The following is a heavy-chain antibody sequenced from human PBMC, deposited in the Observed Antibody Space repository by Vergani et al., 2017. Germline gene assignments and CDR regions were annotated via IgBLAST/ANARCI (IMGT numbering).Heavy chain of an antibody. V-gene: IGHV3-30*02. Sequence: QVQLVESAGGVVQPGGSLRLSCAASGCTFSNFGMHWIRQAPGKGLEWLAYIGKDGINTRYRDAVKGRFTVSRDNSKDILYLQMDSLRSEETELYSCAKYLRDSTDGLPDSWGPRTIVIVSS. D-gene: IGHD2-21*02. CDR3: AKYLRDSTDGLPDS. CDR1: GCTFSNFG. J-gene: IGHJ4*02. CDR2: IGKDGINT.